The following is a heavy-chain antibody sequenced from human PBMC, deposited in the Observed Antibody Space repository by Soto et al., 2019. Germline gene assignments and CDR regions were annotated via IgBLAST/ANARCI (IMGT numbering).Heavy chain of an antibody. CDR2: ISSSGRSI. D-gene: IGHD6-19*01. Sequence: VQLVESGGGLVKPGGSLRLSCAASGFTLSDYYMIWIRQAPGKGLEWVSYISSSGRSIYYADSVKGRFTISRDNAKNSLYLQMNSLRAEDTAVYYCVRRGSSGWYESYFDYWGQGTLVTVSS. CDR3: VRRGSSGWYESYFDY. CDR1: GFTLSDYY. V-gene: IGHV3-11*01. J-gene: IGHJ4*02.